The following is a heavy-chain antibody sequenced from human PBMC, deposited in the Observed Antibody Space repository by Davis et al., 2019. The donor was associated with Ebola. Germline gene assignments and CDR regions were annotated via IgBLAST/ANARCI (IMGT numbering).Heavy chain of an antibody. Sequence: GESLKISCRGSGYSFTDYWIGWVRQMPGKGLEWMAIIFPGNSDTRYSPSFQGQVTISADRSINTAYLQWSSLEASDTAIYYCARHRDYDDSDRHFQYYFDYWGQGTLVTVSS. D-gene: IGHD3-22*01. CDR3: ARHRDYDDSDRHFQYYFDY. V-gene: IGHV5-51*01. CDR2: IFPGNSDT. CDR1: GYSFTDYW. J-gene: IGHJ4*02.